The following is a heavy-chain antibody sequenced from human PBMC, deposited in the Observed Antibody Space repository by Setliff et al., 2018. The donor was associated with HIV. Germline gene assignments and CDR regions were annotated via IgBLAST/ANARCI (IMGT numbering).Heavy chain of an antibody. D-gene: IGHD5-18*01. V-gene: IGHV3-49*04. CDR3: TRDKGYAFDI. Sequence: GGSLRLSCTASGFTFGDYAMSWVRQAPGKGLEWVGFIRSKAYGGTTEYAASVKDRFTVSRDDSKSIAYLQINSLKTEDRAVYYCTRDKGYAFDIWGQGTMVTVSS. CDR1: GFTFGDYA. J-gene: IGHJ3*02. CDR2: IRSKAYGGTT.